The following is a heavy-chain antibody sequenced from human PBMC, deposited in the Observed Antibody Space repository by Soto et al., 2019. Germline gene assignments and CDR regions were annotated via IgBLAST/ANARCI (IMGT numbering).Heavy chain of an antibody. J-gene: IGHJ4*02. CDR2: ISAYNGNT. CDR3: VRDQDSRGYSVFNH. Sequence: GASVKVSCKTSGYTFTNHGISWVRQSPGQGLEWMGWISAYNGNTNYVQKFQRRVTMTTDTSTSTAYMELRSLRSDDTAVYYCVRDQDSRGYSVFNHWGQGAQVTVSS. V-gene: IGHV1-18*01. CDR1: GYTFTNHG. D-gene: IGHD3-22*01.